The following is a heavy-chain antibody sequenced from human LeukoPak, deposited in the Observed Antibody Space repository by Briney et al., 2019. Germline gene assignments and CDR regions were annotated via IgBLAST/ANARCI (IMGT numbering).Heavy chain of an antibody. Sequence: SETLSLTCAVYGGSFSGYYWSWIRQPPGKGLERIGYIYYSGTTNYIPSLKSRVTISVDTSKNQFSLKLSSVTAADTAAYYCARRSRGITIFGVAQYFDSWGQGTLVTVSS. D-gene: IGHD3-3*01. CDR3: ARRSRGITIFGVAQYFDS. CDR1: GGSFSGYY. J-gene: IGHJ4*02. V-gene: IGHV4-59*08. CDR2: IYYSGTT.